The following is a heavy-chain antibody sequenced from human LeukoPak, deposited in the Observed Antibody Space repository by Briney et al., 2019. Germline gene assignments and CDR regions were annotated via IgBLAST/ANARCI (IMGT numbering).Heavy chain of an antibody. J-gene: IGHJ4*02. V-gene: IGHV1-2*02. Sequence: GWINPNSGGTNYAQKFQGRVTMTRDTSISPAYMELSRLRSDDTAVYYCASAADLAVLDYWGQGTLVTVSS. CDR3: ASAADLAVLDY. D-gene: IGHD2-15*01. CDR2: INPNSGGT.